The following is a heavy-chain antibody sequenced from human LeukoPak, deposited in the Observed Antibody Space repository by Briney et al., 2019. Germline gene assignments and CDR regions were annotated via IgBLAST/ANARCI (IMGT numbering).Heavy chain of an antibody. Sequence: GRSLRLSCTASGFTFSGHGMHWVRQAPGKGLEWVAFIRYDGSHKYYADSVKGRFTVSRDHSKNTLYLQMNSLRAEDTAVYYCAKDISYTGGFVYYWGQGTLVTVSS. CDR1: GFTFSGHG. CDR2: IRYDGSHK. J-gene: IGHJ4*02. D-gene: IGHD2-8*02. V-gene: IGHV3-30*02. CDR3: AKDISYTGGFVYY.